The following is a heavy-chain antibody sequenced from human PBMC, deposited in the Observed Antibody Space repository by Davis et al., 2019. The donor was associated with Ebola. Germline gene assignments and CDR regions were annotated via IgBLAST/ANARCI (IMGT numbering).Heavy chain of an antibody. CDR1: GGSFSSYY. J-gene: IGHJ1*01. V-gene: IGHV4-59*01. D-gene: IGHD3-10*01. CDR2: IYYSGST. CDR3: ARGPKRFGESYYFQH. Sequence: PSETLSLTCAVYGGSFSSYYWSWIRQPPGKGLEWIGYIYYSGSTNYNPSLKSRVTISVDTSKNQFSLKLSSVTAADTAVYYCARGPKRFGESYYFQHWGQGTLVTVSS.